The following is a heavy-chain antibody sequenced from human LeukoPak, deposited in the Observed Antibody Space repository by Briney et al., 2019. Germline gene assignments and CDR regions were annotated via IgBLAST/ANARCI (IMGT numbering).Heavy chain of an antibody. CDR3: AKVSPLDYGDYDPDWFDP. Sequence: PGGSLRLSCAASGFTFSSYAMSWVRQAPGKGLEWVSSISGSDGTTYYADSVKGRFTISRDNSKNTLYLQMNSLRAEDTAVYYCAKVSPLDYGDYDPDWFDPWGQGTLVTVSS. J-gene: IGHJ5*02. CDR2: ISGSDGTT. D-gene: IGHD4-17*01. CDR1: GFTFSSYA. V-gene: IGHV3-23*01.